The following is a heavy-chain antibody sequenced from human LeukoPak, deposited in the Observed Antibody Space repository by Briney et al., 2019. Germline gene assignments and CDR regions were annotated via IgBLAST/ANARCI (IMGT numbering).Heavy chain of an antibody. Sequence: ASVKVSCKASGGTFSSYAISWVRRAPGQGLEWMGGIIPIFGTANYAQKFQGRVTITADESTSTAYMELSSLRSEDTAVYYCARGYYGSGSKLAMYSFDYWGQGTLVTVSS. CDR2: IIPIFGTA. CDR3: ARGYYGSGSKLAMYSFDY. D-gene: IGHD3-10*01. J-gene: IGHJ4*02. CDR1: GGTFSSYA. V-gene: IGHV1-69*13.